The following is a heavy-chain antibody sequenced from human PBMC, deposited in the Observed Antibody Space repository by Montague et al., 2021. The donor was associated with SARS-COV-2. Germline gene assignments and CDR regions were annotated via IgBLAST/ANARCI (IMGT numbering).Heavy chain of an antibody. CDR1: GFTFSSYG. CDR2: ISYDGSNK. CDR3: AKGGIVVPYFDY. V-gene: IGHV3-30*18. D-gene: IGHD3-22*01. Sequence: SLSLSCAASGFTFSSYGMHWVRQAPGKGLEWVAVISYDGSNKYYADSVKGRFTISRDNSKNTLYLQMNSLRAEDTAVYYCAKGGIVVPYFDYWGQGTLVTVSS. J-gene: IGHJ4*02.